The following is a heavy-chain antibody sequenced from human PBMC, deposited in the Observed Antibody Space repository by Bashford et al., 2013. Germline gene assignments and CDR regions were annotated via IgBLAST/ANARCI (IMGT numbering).Heavy chain of an antibody. CDR2: IDYSGRT. D-gene: IGHD3-16*02. CDR1: GAPISSTSYS. CDR3: ARRRYDYVWGSYRMGPFDY. J-gene: IGHJ4*02. Sequence: SETLSLTCSVSGAPISSTSYSWGWIRQSPGKGLEWIGTIDYSGRTYYTPSLKSRVTISIATSSNQFSLKLTSMTAADTAVYYCARRRYDYVWGSYRMGPFDYWGQGTLVTVSS. V-gene: IGHV4-39*01.